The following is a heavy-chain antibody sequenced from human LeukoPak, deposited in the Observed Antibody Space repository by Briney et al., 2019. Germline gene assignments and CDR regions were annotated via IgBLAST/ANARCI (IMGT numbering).Heavy chain of an antibody. Sequence: ASVKVSCKASGYTFTSYYMHWVRQAPGQGLEWMGIINPSGGSTSYAQKFQGRVTMTSDTSTSTVYMELSSLRSEDTAVYYCARERGDDIVVVPAAPGMDVWGKGTTVTVSS. J-gene: IGHJ6*04. CDR3: ARERGDDIVVVPAAPGMDV. D-gene: IGHD2-2*01. CDR1: GYTFTSYY. CDR2: INPSGGST. V-gene: IGHV1-46*01.